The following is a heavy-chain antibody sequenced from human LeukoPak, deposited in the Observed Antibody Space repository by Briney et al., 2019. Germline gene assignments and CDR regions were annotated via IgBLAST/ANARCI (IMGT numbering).Heavy chain of an antibody. D-gene: IGHD6-6*01. CDR2: INQDGSVK. Sequence: GGSLRLSCAASGFTFTNYRMSWVRQGPGKGLEWVANINQDGSVKYYVDSVKGRFTISRDNAKNSQYLQMNSLRVEDTAIYYCARIGYSSSSLDYWGQGTLVTVSS. CDR3: ARIGYSSSSLDY. V-gene: IGHV3-7*01. J-gene: IGHJ4*02. CDR1: GFTFTNYR.